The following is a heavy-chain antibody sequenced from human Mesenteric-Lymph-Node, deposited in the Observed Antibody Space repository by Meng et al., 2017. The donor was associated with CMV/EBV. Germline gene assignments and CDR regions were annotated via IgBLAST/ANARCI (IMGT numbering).Heavy chain of an antibody. Sequence: GYTFTNYYIRWVRQAPGQGLEWMGWINPYNGNTDYAQSFQGRVTMTTDTTTTTVYMELRSLRSDDTAVYYCARDPGTYYDSSGYFVHWGQGALVTAPQ. CDR2: INPYNGNT. CDR3: ARDPGTYYDSSGYFVH. V-gene: IGHV1-18*04. J-gene: IGHJ5*02. D-gene: IGHD3-22*01. CDR1: GYTFTNYY.